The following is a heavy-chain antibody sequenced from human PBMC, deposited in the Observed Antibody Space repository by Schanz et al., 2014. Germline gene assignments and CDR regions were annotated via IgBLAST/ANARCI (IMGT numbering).Heavy chain of an antibody. CDR3: ARAAGPVDY. D-gene: IGHD6-13*01. J-gene: IGHJ4*02. CDR2: IYYSGST. Sequence: QVQLQESGPGLVKPSQTLSLTCAVSGGSISSGGYTWSWIRQPPGKGLEWIGYIYYSGSTYYNPSRKGRVTISVDTSKNQSSLMLGSVTAADTAVYYCARAAGPVDYWGQGTLVTVSS. V-gene: IGHV4-30-4*07. CDR1: GGSISSGGYT.